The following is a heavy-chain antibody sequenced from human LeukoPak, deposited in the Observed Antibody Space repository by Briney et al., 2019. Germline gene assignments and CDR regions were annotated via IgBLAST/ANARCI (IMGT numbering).Heavy chain of an antibody. CDR2: MSGTGGSA. V-gene: IGHV3-23*01. J-gene: IGHJ4*02. Sequence: PGGSLRLSCAASGFTFTSHAMSWVRQAPGKGLEWVSGMSGTGGSAYYADSVKGRFTISRDNSKNTLYLQMNSLRAEDTAVYYCAKAVVYDGNANYFDYWGQGTVVTVSS. CDR3: AKAVVYDGNANYFDY. D-gene: IGHD3-22*01. CDR1: GFTFTSHA.